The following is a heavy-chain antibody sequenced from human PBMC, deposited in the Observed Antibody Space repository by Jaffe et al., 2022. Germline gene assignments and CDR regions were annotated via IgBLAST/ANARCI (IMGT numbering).Heavy chain of an antibody. CDR3: ARDKKSRGYDQIRIRRHNWFDP. Sequence: QVQLQESGPGLVKPSETLSLTCTVSGGSVSSGSYYWSWIRQPPGKGLEWIGYIYYSGSTNYNPSLKSRVTISVDTSKNQFSLKLSSVTAADTAVYYCARDKKSRGYDQIRIRRHNWFDPWGQGTLVTVSS. V-gene: IGHV4-61*01. J-gene: IGHJ5*02. CDR2: IYYSGST. D-gene: IGHD5-12*01. CDR1: GGSVSSGSYY.